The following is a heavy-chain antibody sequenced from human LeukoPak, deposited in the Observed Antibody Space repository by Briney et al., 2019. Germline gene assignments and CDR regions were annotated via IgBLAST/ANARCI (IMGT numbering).Heavy chain of an antibody. CDR1: GFTFSNYW. D-gene: IGHD2-2*02. V-gene: IGHV3-74*01. CDR3: ARGVIVVVPAAIMTSYYYYGMDV. Sequence: HSGGSLRLSCAASGFTFSNYWMHWVRHAPGKGLVWVPRINSDGSTTSYADSVKGRFTISRDNAKNTLYLQMDSLRAEDTAVYYCARGVIVVVPAAIMTSYYYYGMDVWSQGTTVTVFS. J-gene: IGHJ6*02. CDR2: INSDGSTT.